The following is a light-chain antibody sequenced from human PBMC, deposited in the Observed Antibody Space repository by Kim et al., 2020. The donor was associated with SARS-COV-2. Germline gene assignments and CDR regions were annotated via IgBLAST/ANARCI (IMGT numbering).Light chain of an antibody. V-gene: IGLV3-21*04. Sequence: SYELTQPPSVSVAPGKTARITCGGNNIGSKSVHWYQQKPGQAPVLVIYYDSDRPSGIPERFSGSNSGNTATLTISRVEARDEAEYYCQVWDSSSDHPVFGGGTQLTVL. J-gene: IGLJ3*02. CDR3: QVWDSSSDHPV. CDR2: YDS. CDR1: NIGSKS.